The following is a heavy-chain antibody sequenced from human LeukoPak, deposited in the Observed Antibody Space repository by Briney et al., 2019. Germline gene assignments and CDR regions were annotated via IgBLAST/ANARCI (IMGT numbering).Heavy chain of an antibody. D-gene: IGHD3-22*01. CDR2: ISSSGSTI. CDR1: GFTVSSNY. V-gene: IGHV3-11*01. J-gene: IGHJ4*02. Sequence: GGSLRLSCAASGFTVSSNYMSWIRQAPGKGLEWVSYISSSGSTIYYADSVKGRFTISRDNAKNSLYLQMNSLRAEDTAVYYCARGSPYYYDSSGYYRPLHFDYWGQGTLVTVSS. CDR3: ARGSPYYYDSSGYYRPLHFDY.